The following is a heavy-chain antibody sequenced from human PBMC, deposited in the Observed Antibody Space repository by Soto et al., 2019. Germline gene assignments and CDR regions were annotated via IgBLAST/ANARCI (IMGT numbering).Heavy chain of an antibody. D-gene: IGHD6-13*01. V-gene: IGHV3-64D*08. CDR1: GFTFSSYA. CDR3: VKTEYSICWGLRPYNWFDP. CDR2: ISSNGGST. Sequence: GGSLRLSCSASGFTFSSYAMHWVRQAPGKGLEYVSAISSNGGSTYYADSVKGRFTISRDNSKNTLYLQMSSLRAEDTAVYYCVKTEYSICWGLRPYNWFDPWGQGTLVTVFS. J-gene: IGHJ5*02.